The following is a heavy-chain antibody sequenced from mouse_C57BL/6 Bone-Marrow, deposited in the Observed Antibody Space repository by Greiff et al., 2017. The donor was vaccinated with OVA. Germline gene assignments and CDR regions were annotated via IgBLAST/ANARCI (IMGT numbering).Heavy chain of an antibody. CDR3: AEGDYGSSSHWYFDV. V-gene: IGHV1-19*01. CDR2: INPYNGGT. J-gene: IGHJ1*03. Sequence: SGPVLVKPGASVKMSCKASGYTFTDYYMNWVKQSHGKSLEWIGVINPYNGGTSYNQKFKGKATLTVDKSSSTAYMELNSLTSEDSAVYYCAEGDYGSSSHWYFDVWGTGTTVTVSS. D-gene: IGHD1-1*01. CDR1: GYTFTDYY.